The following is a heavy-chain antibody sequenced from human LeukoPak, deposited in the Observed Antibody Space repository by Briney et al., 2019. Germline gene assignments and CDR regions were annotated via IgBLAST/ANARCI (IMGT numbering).Heavy chain of an antibody. J-gene: IGHJ4*02. D-gene: IGHD6-19*01. V-gene: IGHV3-30*03. CDR3: ARERVAMASSSFDY. CDR1: GLAFSSYG. CDR2: IPYDGSNE. Sequence: GGSLILSCAASGLAFSSYGMHWARQAPGKGLEWVALIPYDGSNEYYADSVRGRFTISRDNSKDTLYLQLNSLRDEDTAVYYCARERVAMASSSFDYWGQGTLVTVSS.